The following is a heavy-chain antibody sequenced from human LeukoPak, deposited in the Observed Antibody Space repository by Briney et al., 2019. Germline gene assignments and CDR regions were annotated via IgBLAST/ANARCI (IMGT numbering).Heavy chain of an antibody. CDR2: ISAYNGNT. CDR1: GYTFTSYG. D-gene: IGHD6-19*01. J-gene: IGHJ4*02. CDR3: ARGPLFSSGWYWADY. V-gene: IGHV1-18*01. Sequence: ASVKVSCKASGYTFTSYGISWVRQAPGQGLEWMGWISAYNGNTNYAPKLQGRVTMTTDTSTSTAYMELRSLRSDDTAVYYCARGPLFSSGWYWADYWGQGTLVTVSS.